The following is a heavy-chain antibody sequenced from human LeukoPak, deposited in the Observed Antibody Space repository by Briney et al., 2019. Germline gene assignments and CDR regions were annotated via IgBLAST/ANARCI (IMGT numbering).Heavy chain of an antibody. J-gene: IGHJ6*02. V-gene: IGHV4-34*01. CDR2: INHSGSS. D-gene: IGHD6-19*01. CDR1: GGSFSGYY. CDR3: ARVGQYSSGWYGLTDYDYYGMDV. Sequence: SETLSLTCAVSGGSFSGYYWSWIRQPPGKGLEWVGEINHSGSSNYNPSPKSRVTISVDTSKTQYSLKLSCVTAADTAVYYWARVGQYSSGWYGLTDYDYYGMDVWGQGTTVTVSS.